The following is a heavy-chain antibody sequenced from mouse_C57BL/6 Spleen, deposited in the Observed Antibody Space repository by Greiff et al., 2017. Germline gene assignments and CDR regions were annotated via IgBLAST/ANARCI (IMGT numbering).Heavy chain of an antibody. CDR3: ARPSNWDGFAY. D-gene: IGHD4-1*01. V-gene: IGHV5-12*01. J-gene: IGHJ3*01. CDR2: ISNGGGST. CDR1: GFTFSDYY. Sequence: EVQRVESGGGLVQPGGSLKLSCAASGFTFSDYYMYWVRQTPEKRLEWVAYISNGGGSTYYPDTVKGRFTISRDNAKNTLYLQMSRLKSEDTAMYYCARPSNWDGFAYWGQGTLVTVSA.